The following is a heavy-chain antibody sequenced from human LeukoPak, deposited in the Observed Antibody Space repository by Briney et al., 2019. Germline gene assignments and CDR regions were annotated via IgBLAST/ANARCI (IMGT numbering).Heavy chain of an antibody. V-gene: IGHV3-30*02. J-gene: IGHJ4*02. CDR3: AKDIVIRSDYYDSSGPDY. CDR1: EFTFSNYG. D-gene: IGHD3-22*01. Sequence: GGSLRLSCAASEFTFSNYGMHWVRQAPGKGLEWVAFIRYDGSNKYYADSVKGRFTISRDNSKNTLYLQMNSLRAEDTAVYYCAKDIVIRSDYYDSSGPDYWGQGTLVTVSS. CDR2: IRYDGSNK.